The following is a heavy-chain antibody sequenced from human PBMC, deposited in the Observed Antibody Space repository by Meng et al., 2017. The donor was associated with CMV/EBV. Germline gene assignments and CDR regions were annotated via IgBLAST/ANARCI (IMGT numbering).Heavy chain of an antibody. D-gene: IGHD3-3*01. CDR2: INSDGSSK. CDR1: SYW. J-gene: IGHJ4*02. V-gene: IGHV3-74*01. Sequence: SYWMNGGRQAPGKGLVWVSRINSDGSSKSYEDSVKGRFTISRDNAKNTLYLQMNSLRAEDTAVYYCARDNAASYYDFWSGYYTSLDYWGQGTLVTVSS. CDR3: ARDNAASYYDFWSGYYTSLDY.